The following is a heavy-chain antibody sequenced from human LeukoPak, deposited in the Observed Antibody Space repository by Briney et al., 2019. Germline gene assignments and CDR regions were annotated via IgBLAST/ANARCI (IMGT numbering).Heavy chain of an antibody. CDR1: GGTFSSYA. CDR2: IIPILGIA. CDR3: ATLAAAGPTPDY. Sequence: SVKVSCKASGGTFSSYAISWVRQAPGQGLEWMGRIIPILGIANYAQKFQGRVTITADKSTSTAYMELSSLRSEDTAVYYCATLAAAGPTPDYWGQGTLVTVSS. D-gene: IGHD6-13*01. J-gene: IGHJ4*02. V-gene: IGHV1-69*04.